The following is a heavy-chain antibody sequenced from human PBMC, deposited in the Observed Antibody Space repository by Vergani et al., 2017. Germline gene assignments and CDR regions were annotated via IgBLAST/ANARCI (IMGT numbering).Heavy chain of an antibody. CDR1: GGTFSSYA. CDR2: IIPILGIA. D-gene: IGHD3-9*01. Sequence: QVQLVQSGAEVKKPGASVKVSCKASGGTFSSYAISWVRQAPGQGLEWMGRIIPILGIANYAQKFQGRVTITADKSTSTAYMELSSLRSEDTAVYYCARVISPHYDILTGYSPLVYYYYYGMDVWGQGTTVTVSS. J-gene: IGHJ6*02. V-gene: IGHV1-69*04. CDR3: ARVISPHYDILTGYSPLVYYYYYGMDV.